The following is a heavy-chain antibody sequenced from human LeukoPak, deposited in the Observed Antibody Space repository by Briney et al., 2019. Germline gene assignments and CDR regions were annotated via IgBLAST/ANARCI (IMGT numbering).Heavy chain of an antibody. CDR3: ATGSIVGATTFDY. J-gene: IGHJ4*02. Sequence: GGSLRLSCAASGFTFSDYYMSWIRQAPGKELEWVSYISSSSSYRNYADSVKGRFTISRDNAKNSLYLQMNSLRAEDTAVYYCATGSIVGATTFDYWGQGTLVTVSS. V-gene: IGHV3-11*06. CDR1: GFTFSDYY. D-gene: IGHD1-26*01. CDR2: ISSSSSYR.